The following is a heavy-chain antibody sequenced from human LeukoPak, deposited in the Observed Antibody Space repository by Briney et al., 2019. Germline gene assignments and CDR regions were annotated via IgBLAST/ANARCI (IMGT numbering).Heavy chain of an antibody. CDR1: GFTFSSYA. J-gene: IGHJ4*02. CDR3: ASSSTADNYYYDSSGYGFDY. Sequence: QPGGSLRLSCAASGFTFSSYAMHWVRQAPGKGLEWVAVISYDGSNKYYADSVKGRFTISRDNSKNTLYLQMNSLRAEDTAVYYCASSSTADNYYYDSSGYGFDYWGQGTLVTVSS. V-gene: IGHV3-30-3*01. CDR2: ISYDGSNK. D-gene: IGHD3-22*01.